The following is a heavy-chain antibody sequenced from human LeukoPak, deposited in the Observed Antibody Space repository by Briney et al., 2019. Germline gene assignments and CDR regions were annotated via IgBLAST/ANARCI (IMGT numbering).Heavy chain of an antibody. V-gene: IGHV4-34*01. J-gene: IGHJ4*02. CDR3: ARGHPGLPSARRLFDLNLRAFDY. Sequence: SETLSLTCAVYGGSFSGYYWSWIRQPPGKGLEWIGEINHSGSTNYNPSLKSRVTISVDKSKNQFSLKLSSVTAADTAVYYCARGHPGLPSARRLFDLNLRAFDYWGQGTLVTVSS. D-gene: IGHD2-15*01. CDR2: INHSGST. CDR1: GGSFSGYY.